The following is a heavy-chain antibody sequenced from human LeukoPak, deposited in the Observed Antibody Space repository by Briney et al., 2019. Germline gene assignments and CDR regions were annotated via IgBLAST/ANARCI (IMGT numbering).Heavy chain of an antibody. CDR3: ARGGSGWPFDH. D-gene: IGHD6-19*01. CDR2: TAPGGNT. V-gene: IGHV4-38-2*02. J-gene: IGHJ4*02. Sequence: SGTLSLTCTVSGYSISSGYYWGWIRQPPGKGLEWIGSTAPGGNTYYNPSLKSRVAISVDTSKNQFSLRLISVTAADTAVYYCARGGSGWPFDHWGQGTLVTVSS. CDR1: GYSISSGYY.